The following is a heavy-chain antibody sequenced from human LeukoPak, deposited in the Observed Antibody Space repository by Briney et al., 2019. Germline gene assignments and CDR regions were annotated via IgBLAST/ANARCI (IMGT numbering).Heavy chain of an antibody. CDR2: ISGSGGST. Sequence: GGSLRLSCAASGFTFSSYAMSWVRQAPGKGLEWVSAISGSGGSTYYADSMKGRFTISRDNSKNTLYLQMNSLRAEDTAVYYCAKDPIKGAVAGTVNWFDPWGQGTLVTVSS. V-gene: IGHV3-23*01. J-gene: IGHJ5*02. D-gene: IGHD6-19*01. CDR1: GFTFSSYA. CDR3: AKDPIKGAVAGTVNWFDP.